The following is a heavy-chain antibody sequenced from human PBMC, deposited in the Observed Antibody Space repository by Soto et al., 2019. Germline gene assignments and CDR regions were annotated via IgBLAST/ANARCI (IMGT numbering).Heavy chain of an antibody. V-gene: IGHV3-30-3*01. CDR1: GFTFSSYP. CDR2: ISYDGSNK. CDR3: ARDSATVADYYYTMHA. Sequence: QVQLVESGGGVVQPGRSLRLSCAASGFTFSSYPMQWVRQAPGKGLEWVAVISYDGSNKYYVDSVKGRFTIARDNSENTLCLQMNRLKPEDTTVYYCARDSATVADYYYTMHAWGQGTKVTVSS. D-gene: IGHD4-17*01. J-gene: IGHJ6*02.